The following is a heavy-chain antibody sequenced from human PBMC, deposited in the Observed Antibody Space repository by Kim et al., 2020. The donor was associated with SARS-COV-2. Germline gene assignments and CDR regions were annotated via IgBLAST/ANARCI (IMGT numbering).Heavy chain of an antibody. V-gene: IGHV5-51*01. CDR1: GYSFTSYW. Sequence: GSLKISCKGSGYSFTSYWIGWVRQMPGKGLEWMGIIYPGDSATRYSPSFQGQVTISADKSISAAYLQWSSLKASDTAIYYCARRGGGSSYSFDYWGQGILVTVPT. CDR3: ARRGGGSSYSFDY. CDR2: IYPGDSAT. D-gene: IGHD6-6*01. J-gene: IGHJ4*02.